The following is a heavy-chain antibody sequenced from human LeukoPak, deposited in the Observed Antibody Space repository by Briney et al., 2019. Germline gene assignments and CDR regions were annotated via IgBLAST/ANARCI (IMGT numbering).Heavy chain of an antibody. Sequence: SVNVSSTASGGTFNSYAISWVRQAPGQGLEWMGGIIPIFGTANYAQKFQGRVTITADESTSTAYMELSSLRSEDTAVYYCAREGSGSSGYYIDYWGQEPWSPSPQ. V-gene: IGHV1-69*13. CDR3: AREGSGSSGYYIDY. CDR1: GGTFNSYA. J-gene: IGHJ4*01. CDR2: IIPIFGTA. D-gene: IGHD3-22*01.